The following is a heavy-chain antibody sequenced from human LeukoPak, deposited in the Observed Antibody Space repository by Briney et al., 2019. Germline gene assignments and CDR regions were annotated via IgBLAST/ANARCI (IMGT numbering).Heavy chain of an antibody. D-gene: IGHD6-13*01. CDR2: INHSGST. CDR3: ATLTRRSSRGSSWYARSDY. Sequence: PSETLSLTCAVYGGSFSGYYWSWIRQPPGKGLEWIGEINHSGSTNYNPSLKSRVTISVDTSKNQFSLKLSSVTAADTAVYNCATLTRRSSRGSSWYARSDYWGQGTLVTVSS. J-gene: IGHJ4*02. V-gene: IGHV4-34*01. CDR1: GGSFSGYY.